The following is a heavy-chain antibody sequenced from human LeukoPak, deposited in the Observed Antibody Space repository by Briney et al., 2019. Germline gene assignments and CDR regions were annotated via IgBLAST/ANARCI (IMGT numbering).Heavy chain of an antibody. CDR2: IIPSVGLT. J-gene: IGHJ5*02. CDR3: ARPRGDAAGVETWFDP. V-gene: IGHV1-69*02. D-gene: IGHD6-13*01. CDR1: GGTLSNYP. Sequence: SVKVSCKASGGTLSNYPFSWVRQAPGQGLEWMGKIIPSVGLTRYAERFQGRLTLTGDTSTTTAYMELSSLTSDDTAVYYCARPRGDAAGVETWFDPWGPGTLVIVSS.